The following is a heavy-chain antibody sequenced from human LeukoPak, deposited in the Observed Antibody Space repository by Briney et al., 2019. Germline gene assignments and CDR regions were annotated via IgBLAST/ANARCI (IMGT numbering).Heavy chain of an antibody. CDR2: INSDGSST. D-gene: IGHD6-6*01. CDR3: ARASVLAALGYYYYYMDV. Sequence: PGGSLRLSCAASGFTFSSYWMHWVRQAPGKGLVWVSRINSDGSSTSYADSVKGRFTISRDNAKNTLYLQMNSLRAEDTAVYYCARASVLAALGYYYYYMDVWGKGTTVTVSS. J-gene: IGHJ6*03. V-gene: IGHV3-74*01. CDR1: GFTFSSYW.